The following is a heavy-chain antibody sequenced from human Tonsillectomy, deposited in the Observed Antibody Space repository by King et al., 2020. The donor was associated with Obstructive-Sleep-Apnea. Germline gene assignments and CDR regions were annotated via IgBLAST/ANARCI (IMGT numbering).Heavy chain of an antibody. J-gene: IGHJ4*02. CDR3: VRASRGYSYAD. CDR1: GFTFSSYA. D-gene: IGHD5-18*01. V-gene: IGHV3-64D*06. CDR2: ISSNGGST. Sequence: VQLVESGGGLVQPGGSLRLPCSASGFTFSSYAMHWVRQAPGKGLEYVSAISSNGGSTYYADSVKGRFTISRDNSKNTLYLQMSSLRAEDTAVYYCVRASRGYSYADWGQGTLVTVSS.